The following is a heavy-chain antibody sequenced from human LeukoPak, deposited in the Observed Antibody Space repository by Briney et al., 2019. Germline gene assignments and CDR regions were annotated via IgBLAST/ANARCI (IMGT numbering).Heavy chain of an antibody. Sequence: GGSLRLSCTASGFTFSSYGMNWVRQAPGKGLEWVSGITGRGEHIFYAGSVKGRFTISRDNSRNTLYLQMSSLRAEDTAIYYCAKELTEQWLIDAFDIWGQGTMVTVSS. CDR1: GFTFSSYG. CDR2: ITGRGEHI. D-gene: IGHD6-19*01. V-gene: IGHV3-23*01. J-gene: IGHJ3*02. CDR3: AKELTEQWLIDAFDI.